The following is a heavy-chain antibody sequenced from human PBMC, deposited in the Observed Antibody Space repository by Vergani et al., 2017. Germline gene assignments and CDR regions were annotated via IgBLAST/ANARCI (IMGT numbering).Heavy chain of an antibody. CDR2: ISAYNGNT. J-gene: IGHJ6*02. Sequence: QVQLVQSGAEVKKPGASVKVSCKASGYTFTSYGISWVRQAPGQGLEWMGWISAYNGNTNYAQKLQGRVTMTTDTSTSTAYMELRSLRSDDTAVYYWARRPEQLVRYYYYYGMDVWGQGTTVTVSS. CDR1: GYTFTSYG. CDR3: ARRPEQLVRYYYYYGMDV. D-gene: IGHD6-13*01. V-gene: IGHV1-18*04.